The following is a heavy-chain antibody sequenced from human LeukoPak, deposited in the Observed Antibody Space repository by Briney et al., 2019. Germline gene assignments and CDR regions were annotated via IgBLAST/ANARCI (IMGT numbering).Heavy chain of an antibody. CDR2: ISGSGGST. Sequence: HPGGSLRLSCAASGFTFSSYAMSWVRQAPGKGLEWVSAISGSGGSTYYADSVKGRFTISRDNSKNTLYLQMNSLRAEDTAVYYCAKDRSRLGQPGENTAPFDYWGQGTLVTVSS. J-gene: IGHJ4*02. CDR3: AKDRSRLGQPGENTAPFDY. CDR1: GFTFSSYA. D-gene: IGHD1-14*01. V-gene: IGHV3-23*01.